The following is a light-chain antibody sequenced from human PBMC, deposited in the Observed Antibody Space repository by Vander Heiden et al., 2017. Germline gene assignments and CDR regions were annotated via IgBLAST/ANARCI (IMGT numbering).Light chain of an antibody. Sequence: DIVMTQSPDSLAVSLGERAPINCKSSQSVLYSPNNKNYLAWYQQKPGQPTTLLLYWASTRESRVPDRFSVSGSVTDFTLTISSLQAEDVAVYYCQQYYSTPKTFGQGTKVEIK. CDR2: WAS. V-gene: IGKV4-1*01. CDR3: QQYYSTPKT. CDR1: QSVLYSPNNKNY. J-gene: IGKJ1*01.